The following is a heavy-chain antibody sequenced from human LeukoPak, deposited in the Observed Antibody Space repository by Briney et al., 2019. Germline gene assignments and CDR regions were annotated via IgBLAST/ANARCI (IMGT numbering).Heavy chain of an antibody. CDR3: ARDLAMGDSSGYYEPTGY. Sequence: GGSLRLSCAASGFTFSSYSMNWVRQAPGKGLEWVSSISSSSSYIYYADSVKGRFTISRDNAKNSLYPQMNSLRAEDTAVYYCARDLAMGDSSGYYEPTGYWGQGTLVTVSS. D-gene: IGHD3-22*01. CDR1: GFTFSSYS. CDR2: ISSSSSYI. J-gene: IGHJ4*02. V-gene: IGHV3-21*01.